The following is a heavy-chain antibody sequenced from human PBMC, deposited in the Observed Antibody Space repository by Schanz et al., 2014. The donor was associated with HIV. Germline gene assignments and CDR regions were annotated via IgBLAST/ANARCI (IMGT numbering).Heavy chain of an antibody. D-gene: IGHD1-1*01. J-gene: IGHJ4*03. Sequence: QVQLQQWGAGLLKPSETLSLTCAVYGGSFSGDYWTWLRQPPGKAGEWIGEINDSGRASINPSLKSRGTMSVDTSKNQFSLKLSSVTAADTAFYYCAKDGGRRGGQRQLFAYWGHGTLVTVSS. CDR2: INDSGRA. CDR1: GGSFSGDY. V-gene: IGHV4-34*04. CDR3: AKDGGRRGGQRQLFAY.